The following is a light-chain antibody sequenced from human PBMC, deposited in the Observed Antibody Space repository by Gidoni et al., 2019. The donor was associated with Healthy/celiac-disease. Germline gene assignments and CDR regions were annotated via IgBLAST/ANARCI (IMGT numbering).Light chain of an antibody. V-gene: IGKV1-39*01. CDR2: AAS. CDR1: QSISSY. CDR3: QQSYSTPQIT. Sequence: RVTITCRASQSISSYLNWYQQKPGKAPKLLIYAASSLQSGVPSRFSGSGSGTDFTLTISSLQPEDFATYYCQQSYSTPQITFGPGTKVDIK. J-gene: IGKJ3*01.